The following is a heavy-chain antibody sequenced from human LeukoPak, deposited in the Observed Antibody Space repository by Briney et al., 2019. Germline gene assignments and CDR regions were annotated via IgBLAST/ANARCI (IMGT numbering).Heavy chain of an antibody. CDR2: AYYRSKWYN. D-gene: IGHD6-19*01. J-gene: IGHJ4*02. CDR1: GDSVSSNSAA. V-gene: IGHV6-1*01. Sequence: SQTLSLTCAFSGDSVSSNSAAWNWIRQSPARGLEWLGRAYYRSKWYNDYAVSVKSLITINPDTSKNQFSLQLNSVTPEDTAVYYCARDSRTFYSSGCYDYWGQGTLVTVSS. CDR3: ARDSRTFYSSGCYDY.